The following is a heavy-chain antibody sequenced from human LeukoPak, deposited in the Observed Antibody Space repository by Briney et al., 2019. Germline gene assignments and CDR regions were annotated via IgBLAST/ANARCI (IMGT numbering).Heavy chain of an antibody. Sequence: GESLKIDLQGSGYSLTTYCLDRVRQMPGTGLEWIGIMYPGNSETKFSPSFEGQVTFSVDKSITTAYLQWSSLKVSDSAIYFCAIHGPADGLDIWGQGTMVTVSS. CDR1: GYSLTTYC. CDR2: MYPGNSET. CDR3: AIHGPADGLDI. J-gene: IGHJ3*02. V-gene: IGHV5-51*01.